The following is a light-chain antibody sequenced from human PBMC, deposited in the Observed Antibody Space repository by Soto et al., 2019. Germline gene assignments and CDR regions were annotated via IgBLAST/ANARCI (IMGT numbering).Light chain of an antibody. Sequence: QSALTQPASVSGSPGQSITISCTGTSSDVGSYNLVSWYQQHPGKAPKLMIYEVNKRPSGVSNRFSGSKSDNTASLTISGLQAEDEADYYCCSYAGSSTLVFGGGTQLTVL. CDR3: CSYAGSSTLV. CDR1: SSDVGSYNL. J-gene: IGLJ2*01. CDR2: EVN. V-gene: IGLV2-23*02.